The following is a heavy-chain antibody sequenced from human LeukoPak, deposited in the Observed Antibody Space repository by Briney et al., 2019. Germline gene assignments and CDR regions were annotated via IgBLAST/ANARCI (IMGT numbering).Heavy chain of an antibody. CDR1: GFTFSSYA. CDR2: ITGSGSSI. Sequence: GGSLRLSCTASGFTFSSYAMSWVRQAQGKGLEWVSLITGSGSSIDYADSVKGRFTVSRDNSKDTLYLQMDSLRAEDTALYYCAKSERASYGSGNYAFDVWGQGTMVTVSS. J-gene: IGHJ3*01. CDR3: AKSERASYGSGNYAFDV. V-gene: IGHV3-23*01. D-gene: IGHD3-10*01.